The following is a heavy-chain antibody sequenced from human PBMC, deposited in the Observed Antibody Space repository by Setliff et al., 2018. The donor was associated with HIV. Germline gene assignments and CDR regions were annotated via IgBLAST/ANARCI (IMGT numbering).Heavy chain of an antibody. CDR3: ARVARVHPFDP. V-gene: IGHV4-59*11. J-gene: IGHJ5*02. CDR1: GGSMNSHY. CDR2: IYYTGIP. Sequence: SETLSLTCSVFGGSMNSHYWGWIRQPPGKGLEWIGLIYYTGIPTYNTSLKSRVTMSVDRSKNQFSLRLTSVTAADTAMYYCARVARVHPFDPWGQGTLVTSPQ.